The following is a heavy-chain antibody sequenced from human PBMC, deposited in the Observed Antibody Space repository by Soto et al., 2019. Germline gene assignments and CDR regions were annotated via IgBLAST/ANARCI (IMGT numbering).Heavy chain of an antibody. Sequence: QVQLQESGPGLVKPSETLSLTCTVSGGSISSYYWSWIRQPPGKGLEWIGYIYYSGSTNYNPSLTSRVTISVDTSKNQFSLKLSSVTAADTAVYYCARAYGDYVFCYWGQGTLVTVSS. CDR2: IYYSGST. D-gene: IGHD4-17*01. CDR1: GGSISSYY. J-gene: IGHJ4*02. V-gene: IGHV4-59*01. CDR3: ARAYGDYVFCY.